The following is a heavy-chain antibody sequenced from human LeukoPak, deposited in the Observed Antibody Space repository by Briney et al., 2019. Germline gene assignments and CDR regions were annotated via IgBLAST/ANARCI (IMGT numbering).Heavy chain of an antibody. J-gene: IGHJ4*02. CDR1: GFTFSSYA. CDR3: AKVHPSSWSH. Sequence: PGGSLRLSCAASGFTFSSYAMSWVRQAPGKGLEWVSGISGSDGSTNYADSVKGRFTISRDNSKNTLYLQMTSLRAEDTAVYFCAKVHPSSWSHWGQGTLVTVSS. D-gene: IGHD2-2*01. V-gene: IGHV3-23*01. CDR2: ISGSDGST.